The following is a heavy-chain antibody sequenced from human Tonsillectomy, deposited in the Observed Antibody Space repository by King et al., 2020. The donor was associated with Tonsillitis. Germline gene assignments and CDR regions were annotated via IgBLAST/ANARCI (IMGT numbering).Heavy chain of an antibody. D-gene: IGHD2-2*01. CDR2: VYSSGRS. J-gene: IGHJ6*02. CDR1: GGSISSYS. CDR3: AIDPKFVVAAARFYSYCLDV. V-gene: IGHV4-4*07. Sequence: QLQESGPGLVKPSDTLSLSCNVSGGSISSYSWSWIRQPAGKGLEWVGHVYSSGRSNYCHSLKSRVTMSVDTSKNQFSLKMKSVTAAETAVYYCAIDPKFVVAAARFYSYCLDVWGQGTTVTVSS.